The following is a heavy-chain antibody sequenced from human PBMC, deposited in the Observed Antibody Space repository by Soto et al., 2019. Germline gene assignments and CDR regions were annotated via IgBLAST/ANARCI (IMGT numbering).Heavy chain of an antibody. CDR1: GFTFSSYA. V-gene: IGHV3-23*01. CDR3: AKGYSGYDYYFDY. Sequence: GGSLRLSCAASGFTFSSYAMNWVRQTPGKGLEWVSVISGSGGSTYYADSVKGRFTISRDNSKNTLYLQMNSLRAEDTAVYYCAKGYSGYDYYFDYWGQGTLVTVSS. J-gene: IGHJ4*02. D-gene: IGHD5-12*01. CDR2: ISGSGGST.